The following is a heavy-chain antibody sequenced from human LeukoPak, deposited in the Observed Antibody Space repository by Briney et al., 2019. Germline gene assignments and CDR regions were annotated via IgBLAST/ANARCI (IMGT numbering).Heavy chain of an antibody. V-gene: IGHV1-18*04. CDR2: ISAYNGNT. D-gene: IGHD6-19*01. Sequence: ASVEVSCKASGYPFTSYGISWVRPAPGQGLEWMGWISAYNGNTNYAQKLQGRVTMTTDTSTSTAYMELRSLRSDDTAVYYCARYSSGWYGYYFDYWGQGTLVTVSS. CDR1: GYPFTSYG. J-gene: IGHJ4*02. CDR3: ARYSSGWYGYYFDY.